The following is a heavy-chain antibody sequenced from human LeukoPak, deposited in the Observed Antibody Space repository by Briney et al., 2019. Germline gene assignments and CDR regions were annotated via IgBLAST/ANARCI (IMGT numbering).Heavy chain of an antibody. Sequence: SETLSLTCTVSGGSISNNYWSWFRQPPGKGLEWIGYIYYSGSTNYNPSLKSRVTISVDTSKNQFSLKLSSVTAADTAVYYCARGGDPTDWGQGTLVTVSS. D-gene: IGHD3-16*01. V-gene: IGHV4-59*12. CDR2: IYYSGST. CDR3: ARGGDPTD. J-gene: IGHJ4*02. CDR1: GGSISNNY.